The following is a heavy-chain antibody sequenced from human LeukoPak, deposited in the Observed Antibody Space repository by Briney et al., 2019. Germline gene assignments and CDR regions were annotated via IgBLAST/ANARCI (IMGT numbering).Heavy chain of an antibody. D-gene: IGHD2-21*01. CDR1: GFTFRSHA. Sequence: GGSLRLSRVGSGFTFRSHAMSWVRQAPEKGLEFVSGIYEDGGTTYYADSVKGRFSISRDNSKNTLYLQMDSLRGEDTAVYYCAKDFRIGYSAHFDYWGQGALVTVSS. V-gene: IGHV3-23*01. J-gene: IGHJ4*02. CDR2: IYEDGGTT. CDR3: AKDFRIGYSAHFDY.